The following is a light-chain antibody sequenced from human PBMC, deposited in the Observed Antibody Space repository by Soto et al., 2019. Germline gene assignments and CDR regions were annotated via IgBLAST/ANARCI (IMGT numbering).Light chain of an antibody. CDR2: GAS. CDR1: QSVSSN. Sequence: EIVMTQSPATLSVSPGERATLSCRASQSVSSNLAWYQQIPGQAPRLLIYGASTRATGIPVRFSASGSETEFTLTIRSLQSEDFAVYYCQQYNNWPPWTFGQGTKVEIK. V-gene: IGKV3-15*01. J-gene: IGKJ1*01. CDR3: QQYNNWPPWT.